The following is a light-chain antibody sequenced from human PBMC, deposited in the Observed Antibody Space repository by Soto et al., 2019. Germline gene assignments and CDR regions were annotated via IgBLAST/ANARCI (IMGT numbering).Light chain of an antibody. J-gene: IGKJ4*01. CDR3: QQYSNWPPLT. Sequence: EIVMTQSPATLSVSPGERVTLPCRASQSVSSYLAWYQQKPGQAPRLLIYCASTRAAGIPARFSGSGSGTEFTLTISSLQSEDFAVYYCQQYSNWPPLTFGGGTKVEIK. CDR1: QSVSSY. CDR2: CAS. V-gene: IGKV3-15*01.